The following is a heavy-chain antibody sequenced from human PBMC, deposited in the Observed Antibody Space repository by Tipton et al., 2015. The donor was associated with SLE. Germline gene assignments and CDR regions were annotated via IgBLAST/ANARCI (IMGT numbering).Heavy chain of an antibody. J-gene: IGHJ4*02. Sequence: TLSLTCSVSGASVTRTSHYWGWIRQSPGKGLEWIATVSYSGSTFSNPSLRGRVATSSDTSGNQFSLTLGSVTAADTAVYYCAVLRKGISFLLWGQGSLVTVSS. V-gene: IGHV4-39*07. CDR1: GASVTRTSHY. CDR3: AVLRKGISFLL. CDR2: VSYSGST.